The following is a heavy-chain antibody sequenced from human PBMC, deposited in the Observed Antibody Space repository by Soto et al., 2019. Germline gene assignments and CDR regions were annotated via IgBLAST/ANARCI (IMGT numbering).Heavy chain of an antibody. CDR3: AREGRFYYGSGSLPDDAFDI. D-gene: IGHD3-10*01. V-gene: IGHV3-48*01. J-gene: IGHJ3*02. CDR1: GFTFSSYS. Sequence: GGSLRLSCAASGFTFSSYSMNWVRQAPGKGLEWVSYISSSSSTIYYADSVKGRFTISRDNVKNSLYLQMNSLRAEDTAVYYCAREGRFYYGSGSLPDDAFDIWGQGTMVTVSS. CDR2: ISSSSSTI.